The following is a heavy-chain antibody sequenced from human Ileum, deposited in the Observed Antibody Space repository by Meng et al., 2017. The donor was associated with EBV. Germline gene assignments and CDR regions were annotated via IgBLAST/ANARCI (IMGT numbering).Heavy chain of an antibody. V-gene: IGHV1-2*04. Sequence: QGQLVQSGAEVKKPGASVKVSCKASGYTFTGYYMHWVRQAPGQGLEWMGWINPNSGGTNYAQKFQGWVTMTRDTSISTAYMELSRLRSDDTAVYYCARDWEGSWAVLDYWGQGTLVTVSS. D-gene: IGHD6-13*01. CDR1: GYTFTGYY. CDR2: INPNSGGT. J-gene: IGHJ4*02. CDR3: ARDWEGSWAVLDY.